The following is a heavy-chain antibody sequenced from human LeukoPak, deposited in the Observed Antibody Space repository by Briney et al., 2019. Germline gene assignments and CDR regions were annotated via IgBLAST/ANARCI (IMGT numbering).Heavy chain of an antibody. CDR2: ISAYNGDT. Sequence: ASVKVSCKASGYTFTSYGISWVRQAPGQGLEWMGWISAYNGDTKYAKKLQGRVTVTTDTSTTTAYMELRSLSSDDTAIYYCARRPGYDKRMSSLDYWGQGTLVTVSS. CDR1: GYTFTSYG. J-gene: IGHJ4*02. CDR3: ARRPGYDKRMSSLDY. V-gene: IGHV1-18*01. D-gene: IGHD5-12*01.